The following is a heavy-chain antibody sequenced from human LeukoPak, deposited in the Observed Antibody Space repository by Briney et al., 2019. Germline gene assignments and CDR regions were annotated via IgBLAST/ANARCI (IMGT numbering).Heavy chain of an antibody. CDR1: GYNFPKYW. J-gene: IGHJ4*02. Sequence: GESLQISCKASGYNFPKYWIGWVRQMSGKGLEWMGIIYPSDSDTRYSPSSQGQVSISADTSISTAYLQWSSLQASDTAMYYCARRGYYDSQYYFDYWGQGTLVTVSS. CDR3: ARRGYYDSQYYFDY. V-gene: IGHV5-51*01. D-gene: IGHD3-22*01. CDR2: IYPSDSDT.